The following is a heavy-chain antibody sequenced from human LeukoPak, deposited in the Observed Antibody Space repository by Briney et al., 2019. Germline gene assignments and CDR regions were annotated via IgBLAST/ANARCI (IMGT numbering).Heavy chain of an antibody. D-gene: IGHD5-12*01. CDR3: AKGNKAVDIAGLGY. J-gene: IGHJ4*02. V-gene: IGHV1-2*02. Sequence: ASVKVSCKASGYSFTVYFMHWVRQAPGQGPEWMGWINCNTGDTRYAQRFQGRVTMTRDTSFTTVYMELSGLRSDDTAVYHCAKGNKAVDIAGLGYWGQGSLVTVSS. CDR2: INCNTGDT. CDR1: GYSFTVYF.